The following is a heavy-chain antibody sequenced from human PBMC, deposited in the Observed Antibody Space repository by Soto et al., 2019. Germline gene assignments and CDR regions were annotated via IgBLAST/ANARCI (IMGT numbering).Heavy chain of an antibody. V-gene: IGHV3-23*01. CDR2: ISGSGGST. J-gene: IGHJ4*02. Sequence: GGSLRLSCAASGFTFSSYAMSWVRQAPGKGLEWVSAISGSGGSTYYADSVKGRFTISRDNSKNTLYLQMNSLRAEDTAGYYCAKDLMGPYYYDSSRDYWGQGTLVTVSS. D-gene: IGHD3-22*01. CDR3: AKDLMGPYYYDSSRDY. CDR1: GFTFSSYA.